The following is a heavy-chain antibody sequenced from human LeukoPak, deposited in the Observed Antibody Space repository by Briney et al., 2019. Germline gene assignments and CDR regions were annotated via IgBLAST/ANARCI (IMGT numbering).Heavy chain of an antibody. Sequence: PSETLSLTCTVSGGSISSYYWSWIRQPPGKGLEWIGYIYYSGSTNYNPSLKSRVTISVDTSKNQFPLKLSSVTAADTAVYYCARLAAAGTAAHWYFDLWGRGTLVTVSS. CDR2: IYYSGST. D-gene: IGHD6-13*01. V-gene: IGHV4-59*08. CDR1: GGSISSYY. J-gene: IGHJ2*01. CDR3: ARLAAAGTAAHWYFDL.